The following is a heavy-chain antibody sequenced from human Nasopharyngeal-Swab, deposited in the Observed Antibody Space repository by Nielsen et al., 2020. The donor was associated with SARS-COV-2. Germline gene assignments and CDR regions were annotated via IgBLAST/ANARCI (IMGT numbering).Heavy chain of an antibody. V-gene: IGHV3-23*01. CDR3: AKVARDIVVVPAAMKAYYYYGMDV. CDR2: LSGSGGST. J-gene: IGHJ6*02. D-gene: IGHD2-2*01. Sequence: GCVSALSGSGGSTYYADSVKGRFTISRDNSKNTLYLQMNSLRAEDTAVYYCAKVARDIVVVPAAMKAYYYYGMDVWGQGTTVTVSS.